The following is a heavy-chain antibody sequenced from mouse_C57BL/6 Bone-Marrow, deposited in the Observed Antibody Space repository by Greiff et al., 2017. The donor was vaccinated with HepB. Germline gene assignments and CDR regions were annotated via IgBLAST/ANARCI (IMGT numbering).Heavy chain of an antibody. Sequence: QVQLQQSGPELVKPGASVKISCKASGYAFSSSWMNWVKQRPGQGLDWIGRIYPGDGNTNYNGKFKGRATLIADKSSSTAYMQLSSLTSEDSAVYFCARGFFITTVVAPYFDYWGQGTTLTVSS. D-gene: IGHD1-1*01. CDR3: ARGFFITTVVAPYFDY. CDR1: GYAFSSSW. CDR2: IYPGDGNT. V-gene: IGHV1-82*01. J-gene: IGHJ2*01.